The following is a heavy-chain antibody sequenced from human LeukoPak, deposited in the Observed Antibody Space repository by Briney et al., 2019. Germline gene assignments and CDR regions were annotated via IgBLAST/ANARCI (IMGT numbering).Heavy chain of an antibody. D-gene: IGHD1-26*01. CDR1: RFTFSSYA. V-gene: IGHV3-30-3*01. J-gene: IGHJ3*02. CDR2: ISYDGSNK. CDR3: AREGAGGAFDI. Sequence: GGSLRLSCAASRFTFSSYAMHWVRQAPGKGLEWVAVISYDGSNKYYADSVKGRFTISRDNSKNTLYLQMNSLRAEDTAVYYCAREGAGGAFDIWGQGTMVTVSS.